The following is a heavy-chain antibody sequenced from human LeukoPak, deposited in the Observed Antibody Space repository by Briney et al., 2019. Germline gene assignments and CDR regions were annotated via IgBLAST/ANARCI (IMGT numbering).Heavy chain of an antibody. J-gene: IGHJ4*02. Sequence: GESLKISCKGSGYSFTSYWIGWVRQMPGKGLEWMGIIYPGDSDTRYSPSFEGQVTMSADKSISTAYLQWSSLKASDTAMSYCARGVNSGYFDYCGQGTQVTVSS. CDR2: IYPGDSDT. D-gene: IGHD1-26*01. CDR1: GYSFTSYW. CDR3: ARGVNSGYFDY. V-gene: IGHV5-51*01.